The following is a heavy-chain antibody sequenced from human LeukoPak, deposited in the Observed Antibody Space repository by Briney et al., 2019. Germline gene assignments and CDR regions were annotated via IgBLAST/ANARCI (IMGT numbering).Heavy chain of an antibody. J-gene: IGHJ4*02. D-gene: IGHD6-13*01. CDR2: ISWNSGSI. V-gene: IGHV3-9*01. CDR1: GFTFDDYA. CDR3: AKERGSSWSDY. Sequence: PGRSLRLSCAASGFTFDDYAMHWVRQAPGKGLEWVSGISWNSGSIGYADSVKGRFTISRDNSKNTLYLQMNSLRAEDTAVYYCAKERGSSWSDYWGQGTLVTVSS.